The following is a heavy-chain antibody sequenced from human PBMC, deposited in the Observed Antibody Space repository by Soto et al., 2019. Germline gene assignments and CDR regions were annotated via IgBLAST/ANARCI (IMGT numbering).Heavy chain of an antibody. D-gene: IGHD2-2*01. V-gene: IGHV1-69*02. CDR1: GGTFSSST. CDR3: ARGKDCSTTSCYSPNWFDP. J-gene: IGHJ5*02. Sequence: ASVKVSCKDSGGTFSSSTFVWVRQAPGQGLEWMGRIIPILGIANYAQKFQGRVTITAYILTSTAYMELSSLRSDDTAVYYCARGKDCSTTSCYSPNWFDPWGQGTLVTVSS. CDR2: IIPILGIA.